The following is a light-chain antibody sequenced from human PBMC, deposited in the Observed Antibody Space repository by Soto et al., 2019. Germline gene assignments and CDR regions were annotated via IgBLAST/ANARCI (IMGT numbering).Light chain of an antibody. CDR2: GAS. CDR3: QQANSFPLT. J-gene: IGKJ4*01. CDR1: QDIRSW. Sequence: DLQMTQSPSSVSASVGDRVTITCRASQDIRSWLAWYQQKPGKGPKLLIYGASSLQSGVPSRFSGSGSGTDFILTISSLQPEDFATYYCQQANSFPLTFGGGTKVEIK. V-gene: IGKV1D-12*01.